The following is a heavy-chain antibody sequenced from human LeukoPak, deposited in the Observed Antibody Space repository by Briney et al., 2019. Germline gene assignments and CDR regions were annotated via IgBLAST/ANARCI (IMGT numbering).Heavy chain of an antibody. Sequence: PGGSLRLSCAASGFTLSPWWMTWVRQAPGKGLEWVANIKQDGSEKYYVDSVKGRFTISRDNAKNSLYLQMNSLRAEDTAVYYCARGDGYHIYWGQRTLVTVSS. V-gene: IGHV3-7*01. J-gene: IGHJ4*02. CDR3: ARGDGYHIY. CDR1: GFTLSPWW. D-gene: IGHD5-18*01. CDR2: IKQDGSEK.